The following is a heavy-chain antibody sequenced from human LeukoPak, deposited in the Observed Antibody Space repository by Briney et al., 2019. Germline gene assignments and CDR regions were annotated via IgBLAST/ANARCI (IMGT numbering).Heavy chain of an antibody. CDR1: GYTLTELS. J-gene: IGHJ4*02. D-gene: IGHD1-26*01. CDR3: GTVRWELKYYFDY. CDR2: FDPEDGET. Sequence: ASVKVSCKVSGYTLTELSMHWVRQAPGKGLEWMGGFDPEDGETIYAQKFQGRVTMTEDTSTDTAYMELSSLRSEDTAVYYCGTVRWELKYYFDYWGQGTLATVSS. V-gene: IGHV1-24*01.